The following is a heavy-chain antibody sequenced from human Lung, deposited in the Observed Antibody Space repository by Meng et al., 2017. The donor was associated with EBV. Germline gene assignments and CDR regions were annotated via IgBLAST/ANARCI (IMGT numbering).Heavy chain of an antibody. CDR1: GGTFSSYA. Sequence: QVVLERSGGEGKKPGSSAKVSCKAAGGTFSSYAISWVRQAPGQGLEWMGGIIPILGIANYAQKFQGRVTITADKSTSTAYMELSSLRSEDTAVYYCARERPGGMATTPYFDYWGQGTLVTVSS. D-gene: IGHD5-24*01. CDR3: ARERPGGMATTPYFDY. CDR2: IIPILGIA. J-gene: IGHJ4*02. V-gene: IGHV1-69*10.